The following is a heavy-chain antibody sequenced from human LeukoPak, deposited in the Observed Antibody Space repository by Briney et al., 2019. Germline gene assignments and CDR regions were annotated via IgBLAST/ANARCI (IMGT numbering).Heavy chain of an antibody. Sequence: PGGSLRLSCAASGFTFSSYDMSWVRQAPGKGLEWVSCIYGADTIYYADFVKDRFTISRDSNRNILYLQMNSLRADDTAVYYCARGARGAYFDYWGQGTLVTVSS. J-gene: IGHJ4*02. CDR1: GFTFSSYD. CDR2: IYGADTI. D-gene: IGHD4/OR15-4a*01. CDR3: ARGARGAYFDY. V-gene: IGHV3-66*01.